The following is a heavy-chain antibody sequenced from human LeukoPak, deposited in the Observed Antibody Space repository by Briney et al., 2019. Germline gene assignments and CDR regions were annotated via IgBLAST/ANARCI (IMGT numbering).Heavy chain of an antibody. J-gene: IGHJ4*02. CDR1: GGSISSYY. V-gene: IGHV4-59*01. CDR2: IYYSGST. D-gene: IGHD1-26*01. Sequence: PSETLSLTCTVSGGSISSYYWSWIPQPPGKGLEWIGYIYYSGSTDYNPSLKSRVTISVDTSKNQFSLKLTSVTAADTAVYYCARALMGGLFDYWGQGTLVTVSS. CDR3: ARALMGGLFDY.